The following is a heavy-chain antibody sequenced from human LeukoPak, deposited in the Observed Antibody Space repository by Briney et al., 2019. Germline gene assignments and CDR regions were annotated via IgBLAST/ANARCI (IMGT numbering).Heavy chain of an antibody. CDR1: GFTFSSYA. J-gene: IGHJ4*02. V-gene: IGHV3-30-3*01. CDR2: ISYDGSNK. D-gene: IGHD1-26*01. Sequence: GGSLRLSCAASGFTFSSYAMHWVRQAPGKGLEWVAVISYDGSNKYYADSVKGRFTISRDNSKNTLYLQMNSLRAEDTAVYYCARVSLWRGSFDYWGQGTLVTVSS. CDR3: ARVSLWRGSFDY.